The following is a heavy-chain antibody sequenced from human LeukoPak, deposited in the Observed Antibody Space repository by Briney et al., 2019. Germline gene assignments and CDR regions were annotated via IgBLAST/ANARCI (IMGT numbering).Heavy chain of an antibody. CDR3: ARDKVSGSYYGLDY. CDR2: INSDGSST. D-gene: IGHD1-26*01. J-gene: IGHJ4*02. CDR1: GFTFSINW. V-gene: IGHV3-74*01. Sequence: GGSLRLSCAASGFTFSINWMHWARQAPGKGLVWVSHINSDGSSTNYADSVKGRFTISRDSAKNTLYLQMNSLRAEDTGVYYCARDKVSGSYYGLDYWGQGTLVTVSS.